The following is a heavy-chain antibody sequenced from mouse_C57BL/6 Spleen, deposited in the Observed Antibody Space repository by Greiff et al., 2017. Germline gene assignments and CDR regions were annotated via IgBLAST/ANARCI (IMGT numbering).Heavy chain of an antibody. Sequence: EVQVVESGGGLVQPGGSMKLSCVASGFTFSNYWMNWVRQSPEKGLEWVAQIRLKSDNYATHYAESVKGRFTISRDDSKSSVYLQMNNLRSEDTGIYYCTAYGNYGAMDYWGQGTSVTVSS. CDR3: TAYGNYGAMDY. V-gene: IGHV6-3*01. J-gene: IGHJ4*01. D-gene: IGHD2-1*01. CDR2: IRLKSDNYAT. CDR1: GFTFSNYW.